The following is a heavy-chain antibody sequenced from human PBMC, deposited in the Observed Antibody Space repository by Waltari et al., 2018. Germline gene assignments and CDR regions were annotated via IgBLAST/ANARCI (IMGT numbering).Heavy chain of an antibody. D-gene: IGHD2-15*01. V-gene: IGHV1-2*06. J-gene: IGHJ5*02. CDR1: GYTFTGYY. CDR3: ARVNGGGYFFGGTYYDESNWFDP. CDR2: INPNSGGT. Sequence: QVQLVQSGAEVKKPGASVKVSCKASGYTFTGYYIYWVRQAPGQGLEWMGRINPNSGGTNYAQKFQGRITLTRDTSISTAYRELSSLTSDDTAMYYCARVNGGGYFFGGTYYDESNWFDPWGQGTLVTVSS.